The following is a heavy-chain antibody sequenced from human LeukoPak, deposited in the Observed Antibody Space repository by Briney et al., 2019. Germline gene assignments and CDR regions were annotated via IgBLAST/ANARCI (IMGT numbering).Heavy chain of an antibody. CDR2: IIPIFGTA. Sequence: ASVKVSCKASGGTFSSYAISWVRQAPGQGLEWMGGIIPIFGTANYAQKFQGRVTITADESTSTAYMELSSLRSEDTAVYYCARASAVGSYGFLDWFDPWGQGTLVTVSS. V-gene: IGHV1-69*13. CDR1: GGTFSSYA. D-gene: IGHD5-18*01. CDR3: ARASAVGSYGFLDWFDP. J-gene: IGHJ5*02.